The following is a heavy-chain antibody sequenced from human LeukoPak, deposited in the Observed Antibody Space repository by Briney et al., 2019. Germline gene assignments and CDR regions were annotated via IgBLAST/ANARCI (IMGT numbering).Heavy chain of an antibody. Sequence: GGSLRLSCAASGFTFSSYGMHWVRQAPGKGLEWVAFIRYDGSNKYYADSVKGRFTSSRDNSKNTLYLQMNSLRAEDTAVYYCAKDVSSSTSWNYFDYWGQGTLVTVSS. CDR1: GFTFSSYG. D-gene: IGHD2-2*01. CDR2: IRYDGSNK. CDR3: AKDVSSSTSWNYFDY. J-gene: IGHJ4*02. V-gene: IGHV3-30*02.